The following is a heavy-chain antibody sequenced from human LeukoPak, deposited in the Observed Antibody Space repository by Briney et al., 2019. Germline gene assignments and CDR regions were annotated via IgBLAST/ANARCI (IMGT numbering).Heavy chain of an antibody. D-gene: IGHD3-16*02. V-gene: IGHV4-59*12. Sequence: SETLSLTCTVSGDSISSYYWSWIRQPPGKGLEWIGYIYYSGSTNYNPSLKSRVTISVDTSKNQFSLKLSSVTAADTAVYYCARLRPFGGVIVLDYWGQGTLVTVSS. CDR2: IYYSGST. CDR3: ARLRPFGGVIVLDY. CDR1: GDSISSYY. J-gene: IGHJ4*02.